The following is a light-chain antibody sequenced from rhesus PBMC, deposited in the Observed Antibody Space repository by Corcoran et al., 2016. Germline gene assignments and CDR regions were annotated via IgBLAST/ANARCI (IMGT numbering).Light chain of an antibody. CDR2: EVT. Sequence: QAALTQPRSVSGSHGQSVTISCTGTSSDIRDYNYFSWYQQHPDTAPKLIIYEVTKRPSGVSDRFSGSKSGSTASLTISGLQAEDEADYFCCSYAGSYNYIFDVGTRLTVL. J-gene: IGLJ1*01. V-gene: IGLV2-32*01. CDR1: SSDIRDYNY. CDR3: CSYAGSYNYI.